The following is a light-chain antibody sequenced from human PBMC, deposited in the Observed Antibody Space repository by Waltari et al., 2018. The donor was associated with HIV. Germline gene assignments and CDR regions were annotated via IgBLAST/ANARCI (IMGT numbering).Light chain of an antibody. V-gene: IGKV2-28*01. CDR2: LGS. CDR1: QSLLHDNGDKY. CDR3: MQALQPPWT. J-gene: IGKJ1*01. Sequence: IMMTQSPLSLPVTPGEPASISCRSSQSLLHDNGDKYLDWYLQKPGQSPQPLIYLGSNRASGVPDRFSGSGSGTDFTLKISRVEAEDVGVYYCMQALQPPWTFGQGTKVEIK.